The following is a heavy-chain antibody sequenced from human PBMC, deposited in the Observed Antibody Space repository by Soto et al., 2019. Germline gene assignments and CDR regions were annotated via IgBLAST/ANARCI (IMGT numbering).Heavy chain of an antibody. CDR2: IYYSGST. D-gene: IGHD2-15*01. V-gene: IGHV4-39*01. J-gene: IGHJ5*02. Sequence: QLQLQESGPGLVEPSETLSLTCTVSGGSISSSSYYWGWIRQPPGKGLEWIGSIYYSGSTYYNPSLKSRVTISVDTSKNQFSLKLSSVTAADTAVYYCARRGDCSGGSCYSSGWFDPWGQGTLVTVSS. CDR3: ARRGDCSGGSCYSSGWFDP. CDR1: GGSISSSSYY.